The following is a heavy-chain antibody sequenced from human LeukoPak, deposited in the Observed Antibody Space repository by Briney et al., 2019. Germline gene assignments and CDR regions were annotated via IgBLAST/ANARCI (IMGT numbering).Heavy chain of an antibody. D-gene: IGHD2-15*01. J-gene: IGHJ4*02. CDR3: ARDLRLCSGGSCYSSVVSDY. CDR1: GFTCSSYT. V-gene: IGHV3-48*01. Sequence: GGSLRLSCAASGFTCSSYTMNWVRQAPGKGLEWVSYISSSSSTIYYADSVKGRFTISRDNAKNSLYLHMNSLRAEDTAVYYCARDLRLCSGGSCYSSVVSDYWGQGTLVTVSS. CDR2: ISSSSSTI.